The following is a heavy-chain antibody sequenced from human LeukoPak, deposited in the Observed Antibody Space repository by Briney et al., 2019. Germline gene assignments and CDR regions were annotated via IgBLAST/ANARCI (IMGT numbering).Heavy chain of an antibody. J-gene: IGHJ4*02. D-gene: IGHD6-13*01. V-gene: IGHV4-39*01. CDR3: ARLGIAAAGFDY. Sequence: PSETLSLTCTVSGGSISSTSYHWGWIRQPPGKGLEWIGTIYYSGTTYYNPSLKSRVTISVDTYKNQFSLKLSSVTAADTAVYYCARLGIAAAGFDYWGQGTLVTVSS. CDR2: IYYSGTT. CDR1: GGSISSTSYH.